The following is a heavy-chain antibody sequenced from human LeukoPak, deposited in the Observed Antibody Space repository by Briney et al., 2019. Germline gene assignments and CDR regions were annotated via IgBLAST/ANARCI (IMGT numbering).Heavy chain of an antibody. D-gene: IGHD6-13*01. V-gene: IGHV4-59*01. CDR1: GGSISSYY. Sequence: PSETLSLTCTVSGGSISSYYWSWIGQPPGKGLEWIWYIYYSGSTNYNPSLKSRVTISVDTSKNQFSLKLSSVTAADTAVYYCARDEAQQQLVPNWYFDLWGRGTLVTVSS. J-gene: IGHJ2*01. CDR2: IYYSGST. CDR3: ARDEAQQQLVPNWYFDL.